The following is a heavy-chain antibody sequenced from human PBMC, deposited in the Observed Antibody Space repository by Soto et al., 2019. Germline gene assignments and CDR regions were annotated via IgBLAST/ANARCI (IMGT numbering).Heavy chain of an antibody. CDR3: AKDLADGYNPLGIDY. J-gene: IGHJ4*02. CDR1: GFTFSSYG. Sequence: QVQLVESGGGVVQPGRSLRLSCAASGFTFSSYGIHWVRQAPGKGLEWVAVISYDGSNKYYADSVKGRFTISRDNSKNTQYLQMNSLRAENTAVFYCAKDLADGYNPLGIDYWGQGTLVTVSS. D-gene: IGHD5-12*01. V-gene: IGHV3-30*18. CDR2: ISYDGSNK.